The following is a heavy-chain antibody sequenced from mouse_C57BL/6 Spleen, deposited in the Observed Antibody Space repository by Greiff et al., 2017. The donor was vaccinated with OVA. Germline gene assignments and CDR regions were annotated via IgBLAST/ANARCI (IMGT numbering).Heavy chain of an antibody. CDR3: AREGAYDGYYYWYFDV. Sequence: VKLQESGPELVKPGASVKISCKASGYSFTSYYIHWVKQRPGQGLEWIGWIYPGSGNTKYNEKFKGKATLTADTSSSTAYMQLSSLTSEDSAVYYCAREGAYDGYYYWYFDVWGTGTTVTVSS. CDR1: GYSFTSYY. D-gene: IGHD2-3*01. V-gene: IGHV1-66*01. CDR2: IYPGSGNT. J-gene: IGHJ1*03.